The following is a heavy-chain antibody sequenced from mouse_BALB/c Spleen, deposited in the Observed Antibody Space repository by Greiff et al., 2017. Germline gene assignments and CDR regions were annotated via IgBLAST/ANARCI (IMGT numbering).Heavy chain of an antibody. CDR2: INSNGGST. V-gene: IGHV5-6-3*01. Sequence: EVHLVESGGGLVQPGGSLKLSCAASGFTFSSYGMSWVRQTPDKRLELVATINSNGGSTYYPDSVKGRFTISRDNAKNTLYLQMSSLKSEDTAMYYCAIDSPFAYWGQGTLVTVSA. D-gene: IGHD3-2*01. CDR1: GFTFSSYG. J-gene: IGHJ3*01. CDR3: AIDSPFAY.